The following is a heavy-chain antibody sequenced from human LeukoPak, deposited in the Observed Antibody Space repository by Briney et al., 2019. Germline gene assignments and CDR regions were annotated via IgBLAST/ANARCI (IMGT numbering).Heavy chain of an antibody. CDR1: GFTFDDYG. CDR3: ARVHCSGGSCYKDAFDI. CDR2: INWNGGST. D-gene: IGHD2-15*01. J-gene: IGHJ3*02. Sequence: GGSLRLSCAASGFTFDDYGRSWVRQAPGKGLEWVSGINWNGGSTGYADSVKGRFTISRDNAKNSLYLQMNSLRAEDTALYYCARVHCSGGSCYKDAFDIWGQGTMVTVSS. V-gene: IGHV3-20*04.